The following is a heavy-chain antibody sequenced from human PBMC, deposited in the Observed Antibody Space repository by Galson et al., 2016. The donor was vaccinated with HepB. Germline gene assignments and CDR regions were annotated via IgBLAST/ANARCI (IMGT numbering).Heavy chain of an antibody. J-gene: IGHJ4*02. Sequence: PALVKPTQTPTLTCTVSGFSLNTHGVGVGWIRQPPGKALEWLALIYWDDDKRYNPSLRSRLTTTKDSSKNQVVLTLTYMDPMDTATYYCARTGDYKWKDFDYWGQGILVTVSP. CDR1: GFSLNTHGVG. D-gene: IGHD1-1*01. CDR2: IYWDDDK. V-gene: IGHV2-5*02. CDR3: ARTGDYKWKDFDY.